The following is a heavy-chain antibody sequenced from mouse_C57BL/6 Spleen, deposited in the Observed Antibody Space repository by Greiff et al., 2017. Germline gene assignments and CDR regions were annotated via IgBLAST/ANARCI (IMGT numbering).Heavy chain of an antibody. CDR1: GFTFTDYY. CDR3: ARFNNHYGSSPYYFDY. Sequence: EVQRVESGGGLVQPGGSLSLSCAASGFTFTDYYMSWVRQPPGKALEWLGFIRNKANGYTTEYSASVKGRFTISRDTSQSILYLQMNALRAEDSATYYCARFNNHYGSSPYYFDYWGQGTTLTVSA. V-gene: IGHV7-3*01. J-gene: IGHJ2*01. CDR2: IRNKANGYTT. D-gene: IGHD1-1*01.